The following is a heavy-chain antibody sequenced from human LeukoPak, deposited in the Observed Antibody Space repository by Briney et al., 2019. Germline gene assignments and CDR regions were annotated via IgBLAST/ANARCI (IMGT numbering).Heavy chain of an antibody. Sequence: GGSLRLSCAASGFTFSSYSMNWVRQAPGKGLEWVSSISSSSSYIYYADSVKGRFSISRDNAKNSLYLQMNSLRAEDTAVYYCARAGYGGNSWYWGQGTLVTVSS. J-gene: IGHJ4*02. V-gene: IGHV3-21*01. CDR3: ARAGYGGNSWY. CDR2: ISSSSSYI. D-gene: IGHD4-23*01. CDR1: GFTFSSYS.